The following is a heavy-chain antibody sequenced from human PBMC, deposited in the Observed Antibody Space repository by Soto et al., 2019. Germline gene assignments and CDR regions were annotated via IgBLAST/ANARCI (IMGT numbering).Heavy chain of an antibody. CDR3: ARGSFAVAGTGDLAFDI. D-gene: IGHD6-19*01. J-gene: IGHJ3*02. Sequence: SQTLSLTCAISGDSVSSNSAAWNWIRQSPSRGLEWLGRTYYRSKWYNDYAVSGKSRITINPDTSKNQFSLQLNSATPEDTAVYYCARGSFAVAGTGDLAFDIWGQGTMVTVSS. V-gene: IGHV6-1*01. CDR2: TYYRSKWYN. CDR1: GDSVSSNSAA.